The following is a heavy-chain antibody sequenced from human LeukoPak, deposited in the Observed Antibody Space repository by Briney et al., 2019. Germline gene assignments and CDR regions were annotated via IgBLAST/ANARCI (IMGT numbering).Heavy chain of an antibody. D-gene: IGHD1-1*01. CDR2: TYYRSKWYF. V-gene: IGHV6-1*01. CDR1: GDXVSSKSAS. CDR3: ARAGGTFDN. J-gene: IGHJ4*02. Sequence: SQTLSLTCAISGDXVSSKSASWNWIRQSPSRGLEWLGRTYYRSKWYFEYAVSVKSRISINPDTSQNQFSLQLSSLTIEDTAVYYCARAGGTFDNWGQGTLVTVSS.